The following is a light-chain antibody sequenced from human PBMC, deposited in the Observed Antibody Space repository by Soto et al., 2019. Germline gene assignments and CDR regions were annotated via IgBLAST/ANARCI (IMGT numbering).Light chain of an antibody. CDR1: SNDLGGYNY. CDR3: SSYGGSDNLI. CDR2: EVR. J-gene: IGLJ2*01. Sequence: QSALTQPPSASGSPGQSVTISCTGSSNDLGGYNYVSWYQHHPGKAPKLIIYEVRERPSGVPDRFSDSKSGNTASLTVSGLQAEDEADYYCSSYGGSDNLIFGGGTKLTVL. V-gene: IGLV2-8*01.